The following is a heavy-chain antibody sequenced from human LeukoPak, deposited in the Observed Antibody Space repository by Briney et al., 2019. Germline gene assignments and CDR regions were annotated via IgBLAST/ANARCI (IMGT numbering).Heavy chain of an antibody. J-gene: IGHJ5*02. CDR3: ARYNWFDP. CDR1: GFTFSSYA. V-gene: IGHV3-23*01. Sequence: GGSLRLSCAASGFTFSSYAMSWVRQAPGKGLEWVSAISGSGGSTYCADSVKGRFTISRDNAKNSLYLQMNSLRAEDTAVYYCARYNWFDPWGQGTLVTVSS. CDR2: ISGSGGST.